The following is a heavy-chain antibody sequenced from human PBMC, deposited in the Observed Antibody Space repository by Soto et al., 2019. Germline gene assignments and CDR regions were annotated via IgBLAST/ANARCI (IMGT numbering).Heavy chain of an antibody. CDR1: GFTFSNYW. D-gene: IGHD2-21*01. CDR3: ASARHIGP. Sequence: PGGSLRLSCAGSGFTFSNYWMSWVRQAPGKGLEWVANIKQDGSESNYADSVKGRFTISRDNAENSLYLQMTSLRAEDTAVYYCASARHIGPWGQGTLVTVSS. V-gene: IGHV3-7*01. J-gene: IGHJ5*02. CDR2: IKQDGSES.